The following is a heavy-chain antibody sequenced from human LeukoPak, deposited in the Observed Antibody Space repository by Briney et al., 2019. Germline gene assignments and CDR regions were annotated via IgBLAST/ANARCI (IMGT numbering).Heavy chain of an antibody. CDR3: AKSYGRSDYYYYYGMDV. J-gene: IGHJ6*02. CDR2: SSGSGGST. V-gene: IGHV3-23*01. D-gene: IGHD5-18*01. CDR1: GFTFSSYA. Sequence: GGSLRLSCAACGFTFSSYAMSLVRQAPGKGLEWVSASSGSGGSTYYADSVKGRFTISRDNSKNTLYLQMNSLRAEDTAVYYCAKSYGRSDYYYYYGMDVWGQGTTVTVSS.